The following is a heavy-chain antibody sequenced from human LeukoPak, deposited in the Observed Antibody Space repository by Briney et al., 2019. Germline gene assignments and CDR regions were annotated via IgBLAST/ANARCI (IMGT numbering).Heavy chain of an antibody. CDR1: GGSXSSYX. D-gene: IGHD1-26*01. V-gene: IGHV4-59*01. CDR2: XYYSGSN. Sequence: GGSXSSYXXXWVRQPPGKGXXXXGYXYYSGSNNYNPSLKILVTISVDTSKNHFSLKLSSVTAADTAVYYCARGIVGANPYYYYYMDVWGKGTTVTVSS. CDR3: ARGIVGANPYYYYYMDV. J-gene: IGHJ6*03.